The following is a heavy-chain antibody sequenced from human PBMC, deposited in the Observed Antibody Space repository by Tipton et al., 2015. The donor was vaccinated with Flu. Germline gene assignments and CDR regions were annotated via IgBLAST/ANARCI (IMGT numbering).Heavy chain of an antibody. Sequence: TLSLTCTVSRGAISGYFWSWIRQPPGKGLEWIGYIYYTGRTKQKPSLKSRVTISVDTSENQFSLKLSSVTAADTAVYYCAREESSASPRWFDPWGQGTPVTVSS. J-gene: IGHJ5*02. CDR2: IYYTGRT. V-gene: IGHV4-59*12. D-gene: IGHD6-6*01. CDR3: AREESSASPRWFDP. CDR1: RGAISGYF.